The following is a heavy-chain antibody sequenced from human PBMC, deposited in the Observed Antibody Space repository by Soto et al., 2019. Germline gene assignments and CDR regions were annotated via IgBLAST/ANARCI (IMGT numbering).Heavy chain of an antibody. D-gene: IGHD3-3*01. J-gene: IGHJ6*03. Sequence: EVQLVESGGGLVQPGGSLRLSCAASGFTFSSYWMSWVRQAPGKGLEWVANIKQDGSENYYVDSVKGRFTISRDNAKNARCLKMNSWRDENAAVNSWARIITIFEVAPPVKSMGVRGNGTTV. CDR2: IKQDGSEN. CDR1: GFTFSSYW. CDR3: ARIITIFEVAPPVKSMGV. V-gene: IGHV3-7*01.